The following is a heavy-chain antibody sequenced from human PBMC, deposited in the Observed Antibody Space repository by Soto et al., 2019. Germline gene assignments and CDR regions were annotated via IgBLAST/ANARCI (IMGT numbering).Heavy chain of an antibody. CDR1: GGLFSSYA. CDR3: AGGGSGYVWFNEF. Sequence: QEQLVQSGAEVKKPGSSVKVSCKDTGGLFSSYAISWVRQAPGQGLEWMGGIIPVFGTTYYAEKFQDRVTITADESTNTDYMELSSLRSEDTAMYYCAGGGSGYVWFNEFWGQGSLVTGCS. CDR2: IIPVFGTT. D-gene: IGHD3-22*01. J-gene: IGHJ4*02. V-gene: IGHV1-69*01.